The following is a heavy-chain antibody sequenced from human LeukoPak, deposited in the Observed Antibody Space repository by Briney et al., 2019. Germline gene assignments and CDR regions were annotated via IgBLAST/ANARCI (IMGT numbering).Heavy chain of an antibody. D-gene: IGHD5-24*01. J-gene: IGHJ4*02. V-gene: IGHV3-48*01. CDR3: ARDYKYAFDN. CDR1: GFTFSDYS. CDR2: IGIDSGNT. Sequence: GGSLRLSCAASGFTFSDYSMNWVRQAPGKGLEWISYIGIDSGNTNYADSVKGRFTISGDKAKNSLYLQMNSLRVEDTVVYYCARDYKYAFDNWGQGTLVTVSS.